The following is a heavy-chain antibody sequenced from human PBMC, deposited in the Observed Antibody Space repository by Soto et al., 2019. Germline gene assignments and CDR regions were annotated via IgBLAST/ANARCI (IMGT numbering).Heavy chain of an antibody. CDR2: ISSSSIYT. V-gene: IGHV3-11*05. CDR1: GFTFSDYY. J-gene: IGHJ4*02. Sequence: QVQLVESGGGLVKPGESLRLSCAASGFTFSDYYMTWIRQAPGKGLEWVSYISSSSIYTNYADSVKGRFTISRDNAKKTLYLQMDSLTAEDTAVYYCARTTPGDYWGQGTLVTVSS. CDR3: ARTTPGDY.